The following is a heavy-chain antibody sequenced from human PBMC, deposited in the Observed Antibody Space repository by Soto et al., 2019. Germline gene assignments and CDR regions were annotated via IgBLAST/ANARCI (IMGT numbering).Heavy chain of an antibody. Sequence: SETLSLTCTVSGGSISSYHWSWIRQSAGQGLEWIGRFYSNEISHYNPSLKSRVTISVDTSKNQFSLKLSSVTAADTAVYYCARAQGRYYDSSGPMGWYYFDYWGQGTLVTVSS. D-gene: IGHD3-22*01. CDR2: FYSNEIS. CDR1: GGSISSYH. J-gene: IGHJ4*02. V-gene: IGHV4-4*07. CDR3: ARAQGRYYDSSGPMGWYYFDY.